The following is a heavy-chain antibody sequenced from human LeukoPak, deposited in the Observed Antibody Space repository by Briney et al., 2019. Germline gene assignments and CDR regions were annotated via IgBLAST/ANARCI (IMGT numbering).Heavy chain of an antibody. V-gene: IGHV1-2*02. D-gene: IGHD3-22*01. Sequence: GSSVKVSCKASGGTFSSYAISWVRQAPGQGLEWMGWINPNSGGTNYAQKFQGRVTMTRDTSISTAYMELSRLRSDDTAVYYCAREYYYDSSGYSSLRNWGQGTLVTVSS. CDR1: GGTFSSYA. CDR3: AREYYYDSSGYSSLRN. CDR2: INPNSGGT. J-gene: IGHJ4*02.